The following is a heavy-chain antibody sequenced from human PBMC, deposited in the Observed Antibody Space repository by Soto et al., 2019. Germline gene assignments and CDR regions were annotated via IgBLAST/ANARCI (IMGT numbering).Heavy chain of an antibody. CDR1: GFTFSYYG. Sequence: PGGSLRLSCAASGFTFSYYGMHWVRQAPGKGLEWVAIIWYDESNKYYADSATGRFTISRDNSNNMVYLQMNSLRGDDTAVYYCAKGGSNAAMDVWGQGTTVTVSS. D-gene: IGHD1-26*01. CDR2: IWYDESNK. CDR3: AKGGSNAAMDV. J-gene: IGHJ6*02. V-gene: IGHV3-30*02.